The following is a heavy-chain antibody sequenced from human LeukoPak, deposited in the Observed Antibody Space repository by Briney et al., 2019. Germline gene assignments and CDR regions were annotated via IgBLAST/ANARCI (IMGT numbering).Heavy chain of an antibody. D-gene: IGHD3-22*01. CDR1: GFTFDNYA. J-gene: IGHJ3*02. V-gene: IGHV3-43*02. CDR2: ICGDGDST. CDR3: AKDIGADYYYDSSGYFI. Sequence: PGGSLRLSCAAPGFTFDNYAMHLGRQVPGKGLEWVSLICGDGDSTYYPDSVKGRFTISRDNSKNSLYLQMNSLRTEDTALYYCAKDIGADYYYDSSGYFIWGQGTMVTVSS.